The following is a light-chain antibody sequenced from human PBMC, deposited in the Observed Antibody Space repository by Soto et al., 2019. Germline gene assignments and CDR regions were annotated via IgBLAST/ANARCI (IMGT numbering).Light chain of an antibody. Sequence: IQMTQSPMFLSASVGERFTITWQASQDITNYLNWYQQKPGKAPKLLIYDASMLERGVPPRFSGSGSGTHFTFTISSLQPEDIATYYCQQHDGFPYSFGQGTKVDI. CDR1: QDITNY. CDR3: QQHDGFPYS. J-gene: IGKJ2*03. CDR2: DAS. V-gene: IGKV1-33*01.